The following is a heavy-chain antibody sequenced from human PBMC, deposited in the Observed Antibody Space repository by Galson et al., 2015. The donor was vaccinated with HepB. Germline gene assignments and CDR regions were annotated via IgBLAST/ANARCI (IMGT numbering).Heavy chain of an antibody. J-gene: IGHJ4*02. CDR1: GGSIRSSNW. V-gene: IGHV4-4*02. D-gene: IGHD1-26*01. Sequence: SETLSLTCAVSGGSIRSSNWWSWVRQPPGKGLEWVGEIYHSGSTNYNPSLKSRVTISIDKSKNQFSLKLSSVTAADTAVYYCARNPFIVGATSAFDYWGQGTLVTVSS. CDR3: ARNPFIVGATSAFDY. CDR2: IYHSGST.